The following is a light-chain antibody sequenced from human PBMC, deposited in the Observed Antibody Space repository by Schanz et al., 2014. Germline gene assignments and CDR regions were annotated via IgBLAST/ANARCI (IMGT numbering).Light chain of an antibody. J-gene: IGKJ1*01. CDR1: QGVGSY. CDR3: QHYDRYSGT. V-gene: IGKV1-9*01. Sequence: DLQMTQSPSTLSTFAGDSVTLTCRASQGVGSYVAWYQQKPGKAPNLLIYAASTLQSGVPSRFSGSGSGTEFTLTISSLQPDDSATYYCQHYDRYSGTFGQGTKVEFK. CDR2: AAS.